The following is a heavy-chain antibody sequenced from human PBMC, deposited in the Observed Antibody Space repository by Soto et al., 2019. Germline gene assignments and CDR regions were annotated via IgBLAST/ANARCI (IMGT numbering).Heavy chain of an antibody. D-gene: IGHD3-3*01. V-gene: IGHV4-61*08. CDR2: IYYIETT. Sequence: PSETLSLTCTVSGGYISSGGYYWSWIRQSPRKGLEWIGYIYYIETTNNRPTSYNPSLNGRVTISVDTSKNQFSLKLNSVTAADTAVYYCARQRGRSLDYWGQGTLVTVSS. J-gene: IGHJ4*02. CDR3: ARQRGRSLDY. CDR1: GGYISSGGYY.